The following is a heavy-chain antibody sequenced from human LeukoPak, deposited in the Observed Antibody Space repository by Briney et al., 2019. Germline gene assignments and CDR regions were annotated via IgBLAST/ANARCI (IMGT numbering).Heavy chain of an antibody. V-gene: IGHV1-2*02. CDR3: ARDRVRSYSGSYYGY. Sequence: ASVKVSCKASGYTFTGYYIHWVRQAPGQGLEWMGWINPNSGGTNYAQKFQGRVTMTRDTSISTAYMELSRLRSDDTAVYYCARDRVRSYSGSYYGYWGQGTLVTVSS. J-gene: IGHJ4*02. CDR2: INPNSGGT. D-gene: IGHD1-26*01. CDR1: GYTFTGYY.